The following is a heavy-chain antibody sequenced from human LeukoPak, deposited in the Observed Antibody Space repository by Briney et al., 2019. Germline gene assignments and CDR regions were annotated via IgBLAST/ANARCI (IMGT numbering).Heavy chain of an antibody. Sequence: GGSLRLSCAASGFSVSSNYMTWVRQAPGKGLEWVSAISGSGTNTYYADSVKGRFTISRDNSKNSLYLQMNSLRAEDTAVYYCAKGIVVVISGNAFDIWGQGTMVTVSS. V-gene: IGHV3-23*01. D-gene: IGHD3-22*01. CDR3: AKGIVVVISGNAFDI. J-gene: IGHJ3*02. CDR2: ISGSGTNT. CDR1: GFSVSSNY.